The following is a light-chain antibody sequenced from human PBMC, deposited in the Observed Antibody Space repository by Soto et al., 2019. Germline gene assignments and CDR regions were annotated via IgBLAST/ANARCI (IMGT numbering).Light chain of an antibody. V-gene: IGLV2-8*01. CDR2: EVN. CDR1: SSDIGGYNS. CDR3: RSSAGIYHYLV. J-gene: IGLJ3*02. Sequence: QSALTQPPSASGSPGQSVTISCTGTSSDIGGYNSVSWYQQHPGKAPRLMIYEVNKRPSGVPDRFSGSKSGYTASLTVSGLQTEDEACYYCRSSAGIYHYLVFGGGTKLTVL.